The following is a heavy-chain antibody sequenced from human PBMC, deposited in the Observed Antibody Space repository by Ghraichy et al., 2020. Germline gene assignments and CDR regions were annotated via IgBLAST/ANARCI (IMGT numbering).Heavy chain of an antibody. CDR1: GGSISSSSYY. D-gene: IGHD2-2*02. J-gene: IGHJ3*02. CDR3: ARETFIVVVPAAIQWSAFDI. Sequence: SETLSLTCTVSGGSISSSSYYWGWIRQPPGKGREWIGSIYYSGSTYYNPSLKSRVTISVDTSKNQFSLKLSSVTAADTAVYYCARETFIVVVPAAIQWSAFDIWGQGTMVTVSS. V-gene: IGHV4-39*07. CDR2: IYYSGST.